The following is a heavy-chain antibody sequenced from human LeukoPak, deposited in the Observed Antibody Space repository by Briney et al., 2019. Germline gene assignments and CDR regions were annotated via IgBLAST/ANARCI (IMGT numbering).Heavy chain of an antibody. V-gene: IGHV3-23*01. J-gene: IGHJ4*02. CDR1: GFTFSSYA. CDR2: ISGSGGST. CDR3: ARVASVQQQLREFDY. Sequence: PGGSLRLSCAASGFTFSSYAMSWVRQAPGKGLEWVSAISGSGGSTYYADSVKGRFTISRDNSKNTLYLQMNSLRAEDTAVYYCARVASVQQQLREFDYWGQGTLVTVSS. D-gene: IGHD6-13*01.